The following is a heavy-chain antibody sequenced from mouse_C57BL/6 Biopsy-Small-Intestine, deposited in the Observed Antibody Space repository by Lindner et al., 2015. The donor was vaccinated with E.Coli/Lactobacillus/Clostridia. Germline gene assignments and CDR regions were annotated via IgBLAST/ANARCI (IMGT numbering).Heavy chain of an antibody. V-gene: IGHV1-9*01. Sequence: VQLQESGAELMKPGASVKLSCKATGYTFTGYWVEWVKQRPGHGLEWIGEILPGSGIINYNEKFKDKATFTAETSSNTAYMQLSSLTTEDSAIYYCAKWYEGGMDYWGQGTSVTVSS. CDR1: GYTFTGYW. CDR3: AKWYEGGMDY. CDR2: ILPGSGII. D-gene: IGHD2-14*01. J-gene: IGHJ4*01.